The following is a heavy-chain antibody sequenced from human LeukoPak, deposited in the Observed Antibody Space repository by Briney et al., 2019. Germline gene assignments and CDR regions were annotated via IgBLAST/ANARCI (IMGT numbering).Heavy chain of an antibody. CDR1: GGSIRSSYYY. J-gene: IGHJ4*02. CDR2: IYDSGST. Sequence: SETLSLTCTVSGGSIRSSYYYWGWIRQPPGKGLEWIGSIYDSGSTYYNPSLKSRVTISVDTSKNQLSLKLNSVTAADTAVYYCATGGDGYYQFDYWGQGTLVTVSS. CDR3: ATGGDGYYQFDY. V-gene: IGHV4-39*01. D-gene: IGHD3-22*01.